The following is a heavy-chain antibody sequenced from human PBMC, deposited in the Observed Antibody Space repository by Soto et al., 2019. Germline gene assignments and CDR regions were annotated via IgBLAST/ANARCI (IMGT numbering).Heavy chain of an antibody. CDR1: GFTFSIYT. CDR2: ITGTSSYI. Sequence: GSLRLSCAASGFTFSIYTMNWVRQAPEKGLEWVSSITGTSSYIFYADSVKGRFTISRDSAKNSLYLQMSDLRAEDTAVYFCARVSGEYRDYWGQGTLVTVSS. D-gene: IGHD1-26*01. CDR3: ARVSGEYRDY. J-gene: IGHJ4*02. V-gene: IGHV3-21*01.